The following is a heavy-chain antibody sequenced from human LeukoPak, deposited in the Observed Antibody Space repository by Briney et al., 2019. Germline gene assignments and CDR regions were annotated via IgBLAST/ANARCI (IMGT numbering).Heavy chain of an antibody. J-gene: IGHJ1*01. CDR1: GVSISSGYYF. CDR3: ARGGRYCSGGNCYSAEYFQH. V-gene: IGHV4-30-4*01. D-gene: IGHD2-15*01. CDR2: SFYSGTT. Sequence: PSETLSLTCTVSGVSISSGYYFWTWVRQPPGKGLEWVGYSFYSGTTYYNPSLESRVAISVDTSQNQFSLKVTSVTAADTAVYYCARGGRYCSGGNCYSAEYFQHWGQSTLVTVSS.